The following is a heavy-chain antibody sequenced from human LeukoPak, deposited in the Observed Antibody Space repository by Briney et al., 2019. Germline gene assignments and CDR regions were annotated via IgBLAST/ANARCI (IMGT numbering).Heavy chain of an antibody. CDR2: ISGSGGNT. V-gene: IGHV3-23*01. J-gene: IGHJ4*02. CDR3: ATTKQARRYFDY. Sequence: GSLRLSCVGSGFTFSNNPLSWVRQAPRKGLEWVSAISGSGGNTYYADSVRGRFTISRDNSKNTLFLQMNTLRADDTAVYYCATTKQARRYFDYWGQGTLVTVSS. CDR1: GFTFSNNP. D-gene: IGHD1-1*01.